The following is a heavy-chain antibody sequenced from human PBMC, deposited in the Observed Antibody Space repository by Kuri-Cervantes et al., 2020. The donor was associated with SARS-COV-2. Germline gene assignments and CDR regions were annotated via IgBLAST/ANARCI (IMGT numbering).Heavy chain of an antibody. CDR3: ARSGYYSRGVTYYYMDV. J-gene: IGHJ6*03. Sequence: SETLSLTCTVSGWSISSSYWNWIRQPAGKGLEWIGHIDTSGSTNYNPSLKSRVTISVDTSRNQFSLKLSSVTAADSAVYYCARSGYYSRGVTYYYMDVWDKGTTVTVSS. V-gene: IGHV4-4*07. D-gene: IGHD3-22*01. CDR2: IDTSGST. CDR1: GWSISSSY.